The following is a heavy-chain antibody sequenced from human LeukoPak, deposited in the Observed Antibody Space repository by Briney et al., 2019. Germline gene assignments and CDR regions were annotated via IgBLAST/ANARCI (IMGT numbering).Heavy chain of an antibody. J-gene: IGHJ4*02. Sequence: GGSLRLSCAASGFTFTIFAMSWVRQAPGKGLEWVSAISGSGGSTYYADSVKGRFTISRDTSKNTLFLQMNSLRADDTAVYYCAKNQRPRGSAAHGEDPAYLDFWGQGTLVTVSS. CDR1: GFTFTIFA. D-gene: IGHD6-13*01. CDR2: ISGSGGST. V-gene: IGHV3-23*01. CDR3: AKNQRPRGSAAHGEDPAYLDF.